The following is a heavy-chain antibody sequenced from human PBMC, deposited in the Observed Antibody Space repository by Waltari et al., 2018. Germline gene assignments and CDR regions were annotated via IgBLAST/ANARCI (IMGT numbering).Heavy chain of an antibody. Sequence: QFQLVQSGAEVKKPGSSVTVSCKASGGTFSRYAISWVRQAHGQGLEWMGGIIPIFGTANYAQKFQGRVTITADESTSTAYMELSSLRSEDTAVYYCATYGGGYPYYYYYYMDVWGKGTTVTISS. CDR1: GGTFSRYA. CDR2: IIPIFGTA. CDR3: ATYGGGYPYYYYYYMDV. V-gene: IGHV1-69*12. J-gene: IGHJ6*03. D-gene: IGHD3-22*01.